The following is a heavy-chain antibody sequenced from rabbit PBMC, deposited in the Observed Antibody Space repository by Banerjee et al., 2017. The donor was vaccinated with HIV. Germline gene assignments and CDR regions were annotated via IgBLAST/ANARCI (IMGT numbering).Heavy chain of an antibody. CDR1: GFTLSDDYY. V-gene: IGHV1S45*01. CDR3: ASSVVNTGWAFSL. CDR2: IYPDYIGT. D-gene: IGHD4-1*01. Sequence: QEQLVESGGGLVQPEGSLTVTCKASGFTLSDDYYMCWVRQAPGKGLEWIGCIYPDYIGTWYASWAKGRFTISKTSSTTVTLQMTSLTAADTATYFCASSVVNTGWAFSLWGQGTLVTVS. J-gene: IGHJ4*01.